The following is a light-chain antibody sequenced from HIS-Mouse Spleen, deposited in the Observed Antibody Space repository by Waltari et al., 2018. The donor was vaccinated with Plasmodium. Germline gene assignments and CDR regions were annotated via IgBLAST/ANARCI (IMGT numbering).Light chain of an antibody. CDR3: CSYAGSYTYV. Sequence: QSALTQPRSVSGSPGQSVTISCTGTSSDVGGYNYVSWYQQHPGKAPNLMIYDVSNRPSGVPDRVSGSKSGNTASLTISGLQAGDEADYYCCSYAGSYTYVFGTGTKVTVL. CDR1: SSDVGGYNY. V-gene: IGLV2-11*01. J-gene: IGLJ1*01. CDR2: DVS.